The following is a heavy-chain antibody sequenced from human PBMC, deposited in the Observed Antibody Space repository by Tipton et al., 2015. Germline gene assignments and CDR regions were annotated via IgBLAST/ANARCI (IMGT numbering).Heavy chain of an antibody. CDR2: ISAYSDNT. Sequence: QSGPEVKKPGASVKVSCEASGYPFSSYYMHWVRQAPGQGLEWMGYISAYSDNTNYEQKFQGRLTMTTDTSTSTAYMELRSLRSDDTAVYYRARNSRPVIGSGWFDLWGQGTLVTVSS. J-gene: IGHJ5*02. V-gene: IGHV1-18*04. CDR1: GYPFSSYY. CDR3: ARNSRPVIGSGWFDL. D-gene: IGHD2-21*01.